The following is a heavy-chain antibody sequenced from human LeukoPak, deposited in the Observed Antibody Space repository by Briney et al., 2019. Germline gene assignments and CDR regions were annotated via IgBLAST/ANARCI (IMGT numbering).Heavy chain of an antibody. CDR3: ARVWMGAYGDYYYYYGMDV. CDR2: INHSGST. J-gene: IGHJ6*02. V-gene: IGHV4-39*07. Sequence: SETLSLTCTVSGGSVSSGNYYWSWIRQPPGKGLEWIGEINHSGSTNYNPSLKSRVTISVDTSKNQFSLKLSSVTAAETAVYYCARVWMGAYGDYYYYYGMDVWGQGTTVTVSS. CDR1: GGSVSSGNYY. D-gene: IGHD4-17*01.